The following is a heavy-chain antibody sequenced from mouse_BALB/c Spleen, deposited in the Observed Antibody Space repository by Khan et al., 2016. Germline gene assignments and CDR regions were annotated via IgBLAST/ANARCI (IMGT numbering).Heavy chain of an antibody. CDR3: ARTSLVLYQYTMDY. J-gene: IGHJ4*01. V-gene: IGHV9-3-1*01. CDR2: INTYTGEP. D-gene: IGHD2-10*02. CDR1: GCRFTNYG. Sequence: QIQLVQSGPELKKPGETVKISCKASGCRFTNYGMNWVKQAPGKGLKWMGWINTYTGEPTYANDFKGRIAFSLETSASTAYLQINNLKNDDSATYFCARTSLVLYQYTMDYWGQGTSVTVSS.